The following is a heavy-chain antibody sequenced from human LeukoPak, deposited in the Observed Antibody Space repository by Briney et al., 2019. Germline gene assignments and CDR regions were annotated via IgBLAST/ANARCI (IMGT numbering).Heavy chain of an antibody. J-gene: IGHJ6*02. D-gene: IGHD3-22*01. V-gene: IGHV3-33*01. Sequence: PGRSLRLSCAASGFTFSSYGMHWVRQAPGKGLEWVAVIWYDGSNKYYADSVKGRFTISRDNSKNTLYLQMNSLRAEDTAVYYCASTATMRDGMDVWGQGTTVTVSS. CDR3: ASTATMRDGMDV. CDR2: IWYDGSNK. CDR1: GFTFSSYG.